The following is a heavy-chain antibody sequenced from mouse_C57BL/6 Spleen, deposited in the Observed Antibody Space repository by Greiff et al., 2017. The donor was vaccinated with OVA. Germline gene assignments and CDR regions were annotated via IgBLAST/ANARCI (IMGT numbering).Heavy chain of an antibody. CDR2: ISSGGSYT. V-gene: IGHV5-6*01. CDR3: ARKGVLGNRYFDV. D-gene: IGHD2-1*01. J-gene: IGHJ1*03. Sequence: EVKLMESGGDLVKPGGSLKLSCAASGFTFSSYGMSWVRQTPDKRLEWVATISSGGSYTYYPDSVKGRFTISRDNAKNTLYLQMSSLKSEDTAMYYCARKGVLGNRYFDVWGTGTTVTVSS. CDR1: GFTFSSYG.